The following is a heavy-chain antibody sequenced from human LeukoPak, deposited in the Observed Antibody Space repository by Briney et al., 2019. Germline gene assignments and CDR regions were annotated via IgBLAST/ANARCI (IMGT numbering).Heavy chain of an antibody. D-gene: IGHD3-16*01. V-gene: IGHV4-4*07. CDR2: IYTTGTT. J-gene: IGHJ3*02. Sequence: SETLSLTCTVSGGSFFGYYWIWLRQPAGRGLEWVGRIYTTGTTNYNPSLESRLTTSVDTSRRQFSLKLTSVTAADTAFYYCARSPLGSAFDIWGQGAMVTVSS. CDR3: ARSPLGSAFDI. CDR1: GGSFFGYY.